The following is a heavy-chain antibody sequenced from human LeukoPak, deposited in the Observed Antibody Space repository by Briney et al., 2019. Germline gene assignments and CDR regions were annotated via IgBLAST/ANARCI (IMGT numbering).Heavy chain of an antibody. D-gene: IGHD3-22*01. CDR1: VFTFSGYY. CDR3: ARDEDYYDSSGYPSYFDY. V-gene: IGHV3-30*03. Sequence: GGFLRLSCSASVFTFSGYYMSWIRQAPGKGLEWVVVISYDGSNKYYADYVKGRFTISRDNSKNTLYLQMNSLRAEDTAVYYCARDEDYYDSSGYPSYFDYWGQGTLVTVSS. J-gene: IGHJ4*02. CDR2: ISYDGSNK.